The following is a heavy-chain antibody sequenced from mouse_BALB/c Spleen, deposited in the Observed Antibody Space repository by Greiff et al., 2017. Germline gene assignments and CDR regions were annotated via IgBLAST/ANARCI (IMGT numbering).Heavy chain of an antibody. J-gene: IGHJ3*01. CDR3: ARDAGYTWFAY. V-gene: IGHV5-6-3*01. CDR1: GFTFSSYG. D-gene: IGHD2-2*01. Sequence: EVQLVESGGGLVQPGGSLKLSCAASGFTFSSYGMSWVRQTPDKRLELVATINSNGGSTYYPDSVKGRFTISRDNAKNTLYLQMSSLKSEDTAMYYCARDAGYTWFAYWGQGTLVTVSA. CDR2: INSNGGST.